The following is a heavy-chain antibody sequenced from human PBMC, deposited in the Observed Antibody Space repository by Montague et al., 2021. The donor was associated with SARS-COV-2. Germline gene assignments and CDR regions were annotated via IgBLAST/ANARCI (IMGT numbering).Heavy chain of an antibody. CDR3: ASGWILFD. J-gene: IGHJ4*02. CDR2: TYYRSEWHT. V-gene: IGHV6-1*01. D-gene: IGHD6-19*01. CDR1: GDSVSSTAAA. Sequence: CAISGDSVSSTAAAWNWLRPSPLRGLEWLGRTYYRSEWHTDYAVSVEGRLAIDADTSKNQFSLQLHSVTPEVSAVYYCASGWILFDWGQGTLVTVSS.